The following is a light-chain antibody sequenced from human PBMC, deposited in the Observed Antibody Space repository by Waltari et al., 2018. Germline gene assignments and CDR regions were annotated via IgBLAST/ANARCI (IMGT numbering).Light chain of an antibody. Sequence: QSPLTQPASVSGSPGQALPISGTGTSSDIGFYKLVSWYQQSPSKAPKVMSSQVTKRPSGGSNRFSGSKSGNTASLTISGLQAEDEADYYCFSYAGTSSGVFGTGTKVTVL. CDR2: QVT. CDR3: FSYAGTSSGV. V-gene: IGLV2-23*02. CDR1: SSDIGFYKL. J-gene: IGLJ1*01.